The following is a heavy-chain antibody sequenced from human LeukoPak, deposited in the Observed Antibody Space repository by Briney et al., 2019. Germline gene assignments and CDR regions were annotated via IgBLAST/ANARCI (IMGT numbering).Heavy chain of an antibody. CDR1: GYTFTGYY. J-gene: IGHJ4*02. CDR3: ARNFYLGSSGYYHY. Sequence: ASVKVSCKASGYTFTGYYMHWVRQAPGQGLEWMGWINPNSGGTNYAQKFQGRVTMTRDTSISTAYMELSRLRSDDTAVYYCARNFYLGSSGYYHYWGQGTLVTVSS. CDR2: INPNSGGT. D-gene: IGHD3-22*01. V-gene: IGHV1-2*02.